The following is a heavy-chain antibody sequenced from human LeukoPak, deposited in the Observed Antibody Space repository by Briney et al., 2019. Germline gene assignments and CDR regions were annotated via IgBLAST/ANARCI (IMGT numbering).Heavy chain of an antibody. CDR1: GDSISNYY. J-gene: IGHJ4*02. CDR2: VYYSGST. D-gene: IGHD1-26*01. CDR3: ATSRMGASDY. V-gene: IGHV4-59*08. Sequence: SETLSLTCTVSGDSISNYYWSWIRQPPGKGLEWIGYVYYSGSTNYNPSLKSRVTISVDTSKNQFSLRLSSVTAADTAVYYCATSRMGASDYWGQGTLVTVSS.